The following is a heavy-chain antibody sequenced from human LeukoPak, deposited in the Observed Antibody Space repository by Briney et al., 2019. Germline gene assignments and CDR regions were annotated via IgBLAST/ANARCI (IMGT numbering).Heavy chain of an antibody. D-gene: IGHD3-10*01. CDR3: ARQPLRFGELSQNWFDP. V-gene: IGHV4-39*01. J-gene: IGHJ5*02. Sequence: SETLSLTCTVSGGSISSSSYYWGWIRQPPGKGLEWIGSIYYSGSTYYNPSLKSRVTISVDTSKYQFSLKLSSVTAADTAVYYWARQPLRFGELSQNWFDPWGQGTLVTVSS. CDR2: IYYSGST. CDR1: GGSISSSSYY.